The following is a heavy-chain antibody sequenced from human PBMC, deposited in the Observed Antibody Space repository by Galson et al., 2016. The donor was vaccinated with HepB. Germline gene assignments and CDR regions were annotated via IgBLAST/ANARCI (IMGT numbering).Heavy chain of an antibody. J-gene: IGHJ6*03. V-gene: IGHV5-10-1*01. CDR1: GYTFTDHW. CDR3: ARHPPASPVRPYYHNMDV. Sequence: QSGAEVKKPGESLTISCRGSGYTFTDHWISWVRQMPGKGLEWMGRIDPSDSYTNYSPSFQGHVTIAVDKSINTAYVQWKSLKASDTAVYYCARHPPASPVRPYYHNMDVGGEGTTVTVSS. CDR2: IDPSDSYT.